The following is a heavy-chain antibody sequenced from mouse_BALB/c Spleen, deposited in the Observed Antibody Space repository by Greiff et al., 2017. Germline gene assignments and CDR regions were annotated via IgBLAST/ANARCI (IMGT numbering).Heavy chain of an antibody. CDR3: ARRRSYDYDEDYFDY. CDR1: GFSLSTSGMG. Sequence: VKLMESGPGILKPSQTLSLTCSFSGFSLSTSGMGVGWIRQPSGKGLEWLAHIWWDDDKYYNPSLKSQLTISKDTSRNQVFLKITSVDTADTATYYCARRRSYDYDEDYFDYWGQGTTLTVSS. D-gene: IGHD2-4*01. V-gene: IGHV8-8*01. J-gene: IGHJ2*01. CDR2: IWWDDDK.